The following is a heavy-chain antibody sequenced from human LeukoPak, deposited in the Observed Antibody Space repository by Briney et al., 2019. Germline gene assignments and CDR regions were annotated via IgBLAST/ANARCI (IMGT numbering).Heavy chain of an antibody. CDR3: ACLTKARPYYYYYYMDV. J-gene: IGHJ6*03. D-gene: IGHD6-6*01. CDR2: INHSGST. CDR1: GGSFSGYY. Sequence: PSETLSPTCAVYGGSFSGYYWSWIRQPPGKGLEWIGEINHSGSTNYNPSLKSRVTISVDTSKNQFSLKLSSVTAADTAVYYCACLTKARPYYYYYYMDVGGKGTTVTVSS. V-gene: IGHV4-34*01.